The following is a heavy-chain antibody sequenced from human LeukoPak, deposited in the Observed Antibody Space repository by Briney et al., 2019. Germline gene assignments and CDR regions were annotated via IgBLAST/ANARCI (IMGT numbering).Heavy chain of an antibody. CDR2: ISRGGVNV. J-gene: IGHJ4*02. D-gene: IGHD2-21*02. CDR3: ARSMVTNYFDY. CDR1: GITFSSYE. Sequence: GGSLRLSCVASGITFSSYEMNWVRQGPGKGLEWLSYISRGGVNVNEADSVKGRFTISRDDAKQSLYLQMNSLRAEDTAVYYCARSMVTNYFDYWGQGSLVTVSS. V-gene: IGHV3-48*03.